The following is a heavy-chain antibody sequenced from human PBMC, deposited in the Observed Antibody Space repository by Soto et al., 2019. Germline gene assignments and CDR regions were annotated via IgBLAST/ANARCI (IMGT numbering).Heavy chain of an antibody. Sequence: GESLKISCKGSGYSFTSYWIGWVRQMPGKGLEWMGIIYPGDSDTRYSPSFQGQVTISADKSISTAYLQWSSLKASDTAMYYCERSKLWFLDGMDVWGQGTTVTVSS. J-gene: IGHJ6*02. CDR1: GYSFTSYW. CDR2: IYPGDSDT. D-gene: IGHD3-10*01. CDR3: ERSKLWFLDGMDV. V-gene: IGHV5-51*03.